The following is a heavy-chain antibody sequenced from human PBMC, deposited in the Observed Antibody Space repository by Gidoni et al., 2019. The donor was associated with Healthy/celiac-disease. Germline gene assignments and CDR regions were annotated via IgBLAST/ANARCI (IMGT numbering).Heavy chain of an antibody. CDR3: ARDPLYYYYGMDV. Sequence: QVQLQESGPGLVKTSQTLSLTCTVSGGSISSGSYYWSWIRQPAGKGLEWIGRIYTSGSTNYNPSLKSRVTISVDTSKNQFSLKLSSVTAADTAVYYCARDPLYYYYGMDVWGQGTTVTVSS. J-gene: IGHJ6*02. CDR2: IYTSGST. CDR1: GGSISSGSYY. V-gene: IGHV4-61*02.